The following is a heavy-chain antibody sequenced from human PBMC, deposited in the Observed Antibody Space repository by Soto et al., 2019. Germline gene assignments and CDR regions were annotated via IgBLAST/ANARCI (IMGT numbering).Heavy chain of an antibody. CDR3: ARGVWGSYRKTPIFQH. Sequence: ASVKVSCKASGYTFTSYDINWVRQATGQGLEWMGWMNPNSGNTGYAQKFQGRVTMTRNTSISTAYMELSSLRSEDTAVYYCARGVWGSYRKTPIFQHWGQGTLVTVSS. CDR2: MNPNSGNT. D-gene: IGHD3-16*02. V-gene: IGHV1-8*01. J-gene: IGHJ1*01. CDR1: GYTFTSYD.